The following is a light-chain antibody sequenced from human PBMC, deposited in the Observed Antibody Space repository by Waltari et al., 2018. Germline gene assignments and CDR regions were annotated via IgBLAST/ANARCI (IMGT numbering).Light chain of an antibody. CDR1: VLDPSKNKNF. CDR3: QQYYAAPYT. Sequence: VLDPSKNKNFLSWYQLKPGQSPKLLIYWASTRESGVPDRFSASVSGTDFTLTISSLQAEDVAIYSCQQYYAAPYTFGQGTKVEIK. J-gene: IGKJ2*01. V-gene: IGKV4-1*01. CDR2: WAS.